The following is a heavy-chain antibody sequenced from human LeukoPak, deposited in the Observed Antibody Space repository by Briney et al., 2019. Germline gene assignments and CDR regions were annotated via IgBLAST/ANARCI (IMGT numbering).Heavy chain of an antibody. Sequence: SETLSLTCTVSGGSISSYYWSWIRQPPGKGLEWIGYIYYSGSTNYNPSLKSRVTISVDTSKNQFSLKLSSVTAADTAAYYCARKYYYDSSGYYLDYWGQGTLVTVSS. J-gene: IGHJ4*02. CDR1: GGSISSYY. CDR2: IYYSGST. D-gene: IGHD3-22*01. CDR3: ARKYYYDSSGYYLDY. V-gene: IGHV4-59*01.